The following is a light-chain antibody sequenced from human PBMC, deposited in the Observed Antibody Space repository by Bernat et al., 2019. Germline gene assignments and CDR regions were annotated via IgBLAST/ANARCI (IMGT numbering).Light chain of an antibody. V-gene: IGLV3-21*04. J-gene: IGLJ1*01. CDR1: NIGTKS. CDR2: SDS. Sequence: SYVLTQPPSVSVAPGRTARITCGGTNIGTKSVHWYEQKPGQAPVLVIYSDSGRPSGIPERFSDSNSGNTAILTISSVEAGDEADYYCQVWDTTTDQYVFGTGTKVTVL. CDR3: QVWDTTTDQYV.